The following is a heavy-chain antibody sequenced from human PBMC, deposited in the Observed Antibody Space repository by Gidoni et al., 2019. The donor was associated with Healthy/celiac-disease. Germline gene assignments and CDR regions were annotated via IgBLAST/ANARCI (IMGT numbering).Heavy chain of an antibody. V-gene: IGHV2-70*15. CDR3: ARIKYSYGYFDY. Sequence: QVTLRESGPALVKPTQTLTLTCTFSGFSLSTSGMCVSWIRQPPGKALEWLARIDWDDDKYYSTSLKTRLTISKDTSKNQVVLTMTNMDPVDTATYYCARIKYSYGYFDYWGQGTLVTVSS. D-gene: IGHD5-18*01. J-gene: IGHJ4*02. CDR2: IDWDDDK. CDR1: GFSLSTSGMC.